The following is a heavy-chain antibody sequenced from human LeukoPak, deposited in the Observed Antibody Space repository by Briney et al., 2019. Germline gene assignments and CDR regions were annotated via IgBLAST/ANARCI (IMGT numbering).Heavy chain of an antibody. Sequence: ASVKVSCKASGYTFTGYYMHWVRQAPGQGLEWMGWINPNSGGTNYAQKFQGRVTMTRDTSVSTAYMELSRLRSDDTAVYYCARGPAAANWFDPWGQGTLVTVSS. CDR3: ARGPAAANWFDP. D-gene: IGHD2-2*01. V-gene: IGHV1-2*02. J-gene: IGHJ5*02. CDR2: INPNSGGT. CDR1: GYTFTGYY.